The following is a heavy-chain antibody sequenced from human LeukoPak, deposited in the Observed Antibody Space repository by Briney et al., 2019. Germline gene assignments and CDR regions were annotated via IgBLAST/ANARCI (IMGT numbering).Heavy chain of an antibody. V-gene: IGHV3-23*01. J-gene: IGHJ4*02. D-gene: IGHD6-6*01. CDR2: ISDSGGST. Sequence: PGGSLRLSCAASGFTFSNAWMSWVRQAPGKGLEWVSAISDSGGSTYHVDSVKGRFTISRDNSKNTLYLQMNSLRAEDTAVYYCAKDYPSSLVDYWGQGTLVTVSS. CDR1: GFTFSNAW. CDR3: AKDYPSSLVDY.